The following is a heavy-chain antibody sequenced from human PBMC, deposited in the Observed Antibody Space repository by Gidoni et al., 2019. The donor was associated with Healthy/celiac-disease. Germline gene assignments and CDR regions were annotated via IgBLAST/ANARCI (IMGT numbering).Heavy chain of an antibody. Sequence: WVRQMPGKGLEWMGIIYPGDSDTRYSPSFQGQVTISPDKSSTTAYLQWSSLKASDTAMYYSARRGGELGDIWGQGTMVNVSS. V-gene: IGHV5-51*01. D-gene: IGHD3-16*01. CDR2: IYPGDSDT. CDR3: ARRGGELGDI. J-gene: IGHJ3*02.